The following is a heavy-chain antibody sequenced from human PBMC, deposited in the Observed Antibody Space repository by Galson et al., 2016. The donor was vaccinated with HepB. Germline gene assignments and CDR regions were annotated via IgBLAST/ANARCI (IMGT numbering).Heavy chain of an antibody. V-gene: IGHV1-18*01. D-gene: IGHD1-1*01. CDR1: GYTFTSYG. CDR2: ISAYNDNT. J-gene: IGHJ4*02. Sequence: SVKVSCKASGYTFTSYGISWVRQAPGQGLEWMGWISAYNDNTNYAQKLQGRVTMTKDTSTTTAYMELRSLRSDDTAVYYCARDASDWNDELGSFDYWGQGTLVTVSS. CDR3: ARDASDWNDELGSFDY.